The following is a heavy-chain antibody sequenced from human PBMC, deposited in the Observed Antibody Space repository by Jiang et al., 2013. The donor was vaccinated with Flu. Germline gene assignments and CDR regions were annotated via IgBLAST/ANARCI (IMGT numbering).Heavy chain of an antibody. Sequence: GPGLVKPSETLSLTCTVSGGSISSHYWSWIRQPPGKGLEWIGYIYYSGSTNYNPSLKSRVTISVDTSKNQFSLKLSSVTAADTAVYYCARGDYKIYYYYMDVWGKGTTVTVSS. D-gene: IGHD4-11*01. CDR1: GGSISSHY. J-gene: IGHJ6*03. CDR3: ARGDYKIYYYYMDV. CDR2: IYYSGST. V-gene: IGHV4-59*11.